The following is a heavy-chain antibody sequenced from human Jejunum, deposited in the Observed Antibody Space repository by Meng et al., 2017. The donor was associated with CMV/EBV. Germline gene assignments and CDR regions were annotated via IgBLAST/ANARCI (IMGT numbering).Heavy chain of an antibody. CDR3: ARGGIFRGIDY. J-gene: IGHJ4*02. V-gene: IGHV4-30-4*08. CDR2: IYYNGNA. CDR1: CDSISRGDYS. Sequence: RLQGEPHRLPIPSPTPPLPCSVSCDSISRGDYSGNWICQSPGKVLELIGYIYYNGNAYYNPSLQSRVSISVDTSKNEFSLNLNSVTAADTALYFCARGGIFRGIDYWGQGTLVTVSS. D-gene: IGHD3-10*01.